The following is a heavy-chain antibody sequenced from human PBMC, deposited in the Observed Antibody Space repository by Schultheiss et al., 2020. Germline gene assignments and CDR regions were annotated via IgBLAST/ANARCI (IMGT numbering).Heavy chain of an antibody. J-gene: IGHJ6*02. CDR2: IYYSGST. D-gene: IGHD1-26*01. CDR3: AVSYPRDTYYYYGMDV. Sequence: SETLSLTCAVYGGSFSGYYWSWIRQPAGKGLEWIGRIYYSGSTYYNPSLKSRVTISVDTSKNQFSLKLSSVTAADTAVYYCAVSYPRDTYYYYGMDVWGQGTTVTVSS. V-gene: IGHV4-59*10. CDR1: GGSFSGYY.